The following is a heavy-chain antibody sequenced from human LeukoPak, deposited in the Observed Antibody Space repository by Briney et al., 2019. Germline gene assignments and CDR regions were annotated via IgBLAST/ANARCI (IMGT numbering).Heavy chain of an antibody. CDR1: GGSISGYY. D-gene: IGHD6-19*01. CDR2: IYYSGST. J-gene: IGHJ4*02. CDR3: ARGRDSSDWYGGGDY. V-gene: IGHV4-59*01. Sequence: SETLSLTCTVSGGSISGYYWSWIRQPPGKGLEWIGYIYYSGSTNYNPSLKSRVTTSVDMSKNQFSLKLSSVTAADTAVYYCARGRDSSDWYGGGDYWGQGTLVTVSS.